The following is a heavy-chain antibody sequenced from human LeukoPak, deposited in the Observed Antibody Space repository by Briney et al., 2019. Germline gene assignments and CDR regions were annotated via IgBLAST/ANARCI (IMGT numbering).Heavy chain of an antibody. CDR1: GFNFSIYW. D-gene: IGHD1-1*01. CDR2: INSDGSST. Sequence: GGSLRLFCAASGFNFSIYWMHWVRQAPGKGLVWVSRINSDGSSTNYADSVKGRLTISRDNAKNTLYLQMNSVRAEDTAVYYCVRDARYRFDYWGQGTLVTVSS. CDR3: VRDARYRFDY. V-gene: IGHV3-74*01. J-gene: IGHJ4*02.